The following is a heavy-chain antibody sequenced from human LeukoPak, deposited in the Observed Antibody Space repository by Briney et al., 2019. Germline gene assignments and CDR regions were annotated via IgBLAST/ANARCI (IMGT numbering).Heavy chain of an antibody. J-gene: IGHJ5*02. CDR1: GYTITSYD. CDR2: MNPNSGNT. V-gene: IGHV1-8*01. D-gene: IGHD3-10*01. Sequence: ASVKVSCKASGYTITSYDINWVRQATGQGLEWMGWMNPNSGNTGYAQKFQGRVTMTRNTSISTAYMELSSLRSEDTAVYYCARGRGITMVRGPKGWFDPWGQGTLVTVSS. CDR3: ARGRGITMVRGPKGWFDP.